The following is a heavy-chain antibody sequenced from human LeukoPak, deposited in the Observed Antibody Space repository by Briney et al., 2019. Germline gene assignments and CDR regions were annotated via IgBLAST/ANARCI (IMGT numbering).Heavy chain of an antibody. D-gene: IGHD3-9*01. J-gene: IGHJ6*02. CDR1: GYTFTSYG. V-gene: IGHV1-18*01. Sequence: ASVKVSCKASGYTFTSYGISWVRQAPGQGLEWMGWISAYNGNTNYAQKLQGRVTMTADTSTSTAYMELRSLRSDDTAVYYCARHASGYFDWSPPSSGMDVWGQGTTVTVSS. CDR3: ARHASGYFDWSPPSSGMDV. CDR2: ISAYNGNT.